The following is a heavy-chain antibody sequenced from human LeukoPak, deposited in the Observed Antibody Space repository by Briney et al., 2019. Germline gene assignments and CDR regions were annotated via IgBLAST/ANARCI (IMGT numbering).Heavy chain of an antibody. CDR2: IYPGDSDT. Sequence: GESQKISCKGSGYTFTSYWIGWVRQMPGKGLEWMGIIYPGDSDTRYSPSFQGQVTISVDKSFSTAYLQWSSLKASDTAMYYCARLASTRTSAFDYWGQGTLVTVPS. J-gene: IGHJ4*02. V-gene: IGHV5-51*01. D-gene: IGHD2-2*01. CDR3: ARLASTRTSAFDY. CDR1: GYTFTSYW.